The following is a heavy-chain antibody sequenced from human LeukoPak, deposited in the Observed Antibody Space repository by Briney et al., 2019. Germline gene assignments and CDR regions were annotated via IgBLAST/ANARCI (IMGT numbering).Heavy chain of an antibody. J-gene: IGHJ5*02. Sequence: GGSLRLSCAASGFSFSSYSMNWVRQAPGKGLEWVSYISSSSSTIYYADSVKGRFTISRDNAKKSLSLQMNSLRDEDTAVYYCAGEYSSSWFGGWFDPWGQGTLVTVSS. CDR2: ISSSSSTI. CDR1: GFSFSSYS. D-gene: IGHD2-2*01. CDR3: AGEYSSSWFGGWFDP. V-gene: IGHV3-48*02.